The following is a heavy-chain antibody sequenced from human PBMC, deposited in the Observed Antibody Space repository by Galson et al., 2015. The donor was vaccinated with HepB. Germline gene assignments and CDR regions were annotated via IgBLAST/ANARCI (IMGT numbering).Heavy chain of an antibody. CDR2: IYYSGST. J-gene: IGHJ4*02. CDR1: GGSISSYY. Sequence: LSLTCTVSGGSISSYYWSWIRQPPGKGLEWIGYIYYSGSTNYNPSLKSRVTISVDTSKNQFSLKLSSVTAADTAVYYCARTVGATNFDYWGQGTLVTVSS. D-gene: IGHD1-26*01. CDR3: ARTVGATNFDY. V-gene: IGHV4-59*01.